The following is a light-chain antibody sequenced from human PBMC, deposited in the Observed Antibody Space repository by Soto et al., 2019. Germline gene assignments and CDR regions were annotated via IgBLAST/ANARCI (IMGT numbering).Light chain of an antibody. CDR2: DAS. Sequence: EIVMTQSPGTLSVSPVERATLSCMASQSVSINLAWYQQKPGQAPRLLIYDASTRATGIPARFSGSGSGTEFTLTISSLQSKDFAVYYCQQYNNWHPLTFGGGTKVDNK. CDR3: QQYNNWHPLT. V-gene: IGKV3D-15*01. CDR1: QSVSIN. J-gene: IGKJ4*01.